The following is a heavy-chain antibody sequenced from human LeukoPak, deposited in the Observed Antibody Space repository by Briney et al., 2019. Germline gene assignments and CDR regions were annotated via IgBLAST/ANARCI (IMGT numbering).Heavy chain of an antibody. Sequence: PGGSLRLSCAASGFTFSSYWMTWVRQAPGKGLEWVANINQDGSETYYVVSVKGRFTISRDNAESSLYLQMNSLRAEDTAMYYCARGALLKYQLAIDYWGLGTLVTVSS. CDR1: GFTFSSYW. D-gene: IGHD2-2*01. CDR3: ARGALLKYQLAIDY. V-gene: IGHV3-7*05. J-gene: IGHJ4*02. CDR2: INQDGSET.